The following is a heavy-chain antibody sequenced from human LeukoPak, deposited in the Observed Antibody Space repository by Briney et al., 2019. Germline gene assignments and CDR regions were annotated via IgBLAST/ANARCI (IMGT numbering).Heavy chain of an antibody. CDR2: ISAYNGNR. Sequence: ASVKVSCKASGYTFTSYGISWVRQAPGQGLEWMGWISAYNGNRNYAQKLQGRVTMTTDTSTSTAYVELRSLRPDDTAVYYCARDPTAYCSGGSCYSGALDYWGQGTLVIVSS. V-gene: IGHV1-18*01. CDR1: GYTFTSYG. D-gene: IGHD2-15*01. CDR3: ARDPTAYCSGGSCYSGALDY. J-gene: IGHJ4*02.